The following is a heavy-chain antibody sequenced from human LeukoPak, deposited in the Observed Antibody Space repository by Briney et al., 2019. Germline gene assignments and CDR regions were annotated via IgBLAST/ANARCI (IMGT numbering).Heavy chain of an antibody. V-gene: IGHV3-11*04. J-gene: IGHJ4*02. D-gene: IGHD5-18*01. CDR3: ASGYRYFDN. CDR2: ISSSGSTI. CDR1: GFTLSDYY. Sequence: PGGSLRLSCAATGFTLSDYYMSWIRQAPGKGLEWVSYISSSGSTIYYGDPVKGRFTISRDNAKNSLYLQMNSLRAEDTAVYYCASGYRYFDNWGQGTLVTVSS.